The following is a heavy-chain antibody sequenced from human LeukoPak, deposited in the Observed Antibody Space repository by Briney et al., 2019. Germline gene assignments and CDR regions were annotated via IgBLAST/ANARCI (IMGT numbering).Heavy chain of an antibody. Sequence: PGGSLRLSCAASGFTFSSYAMSWVRQAPGKGLEWVSAISGSGGSTYYADSVKGRFTIPRDNSKNTLYLQMNSLRAEDTAVYYCAKVRRKGDTNYFDYWGQGTLVTVSS. CDR2: ISGSGGST. V-gene: IGHV3-23*01. CDR1: GFTFSSYA. D-gene: IGHD2-21*02. CDR3: AKVRRKGDTNYFDY. J-gene: IGHJ4*02.